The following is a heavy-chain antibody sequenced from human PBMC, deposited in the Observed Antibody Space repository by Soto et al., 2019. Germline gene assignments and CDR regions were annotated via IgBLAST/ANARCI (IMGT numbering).Heavy chain of an antibody. CDR2: IRSKANSYAT. CDR1: GFTFSGSA. V-gene: IGHV3-73*02. J-gene: IGHJ3*02. D-gene: IGHD4-17*01. Sequence: EVQLVESGGGLVQSGGSLKLSCAASGFTFSGSAMHWVRQASGKGLEWVGRIRSKANSYATAYAASVKGRFTISRDDSKNTAYLQMNSLKTEDTAFYYCTRTMTTAAFDIWGQGTMVTVSS. CDR3: TRTMTTAAFDI.